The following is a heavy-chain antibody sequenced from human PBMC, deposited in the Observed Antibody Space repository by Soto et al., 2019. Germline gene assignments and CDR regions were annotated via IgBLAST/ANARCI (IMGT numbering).Heavy chain of an antibody. J-gene: IGHJ6*02. CDR3: ARGMKTAVFYGMDV. V-gene: IGHV6-1*01. CDR1: GDSVSSNTAA. D-gene: IGHD2-2*01. Sequence: SQTLSLTCAISGDSVSSNTAAWNWIRSSPSRGLEWLGRTYYRSNWRHDYAVSVKSRITVNPDTSKNHFSLQLNSVTPDDTAVYYCARGMKTAVFYGMDVWGQGTTVTVSS. CDR2: TYYRSNWRH.